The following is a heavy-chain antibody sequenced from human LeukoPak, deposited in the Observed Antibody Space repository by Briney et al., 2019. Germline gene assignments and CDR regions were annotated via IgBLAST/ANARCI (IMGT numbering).Heavy chain of an antibody. CDR1: GFAFSSYA. Sequence: PGRSLRLSCAASGFAFSSYAMHWVRQAPGKGLEWVAVISYDGSNKYYADSVKGRFTISRDNSKNTLYLQMNSLRAEDTAVYYCARDSGWLGDFDYWGQGTLSPSPQ. CDR2: ISYDGSNK. J-gene: IGHJ4*02. CDR3: ARDSGWLGDFDY. D-gene: IGHD3-10*01. V-gene: IGHV3-30-3*01.